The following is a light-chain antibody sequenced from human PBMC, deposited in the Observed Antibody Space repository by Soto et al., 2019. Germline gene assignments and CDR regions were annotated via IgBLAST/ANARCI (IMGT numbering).Light chain of an antibody. CDR1: SGHSSYA. CDR2: LNSDGSH. Sequence: QPVLTQSPSASASLGASVKLTCTLSSGHSSYAIAWHQQQPEKGPRYLMKLNSDGSHSKGDWIPDRFSGSSSGAERYLAISSLQSEDEADYYCQTWGTGILVFGGGTKLTVL. V-gene: IGLV4-69*01. CDR3: QTWGTGILV. J-gene: IGLJ2*01.